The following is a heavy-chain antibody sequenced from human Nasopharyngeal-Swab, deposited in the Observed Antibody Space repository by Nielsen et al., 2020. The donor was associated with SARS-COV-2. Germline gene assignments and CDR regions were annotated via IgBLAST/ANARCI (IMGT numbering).Heavy chain of an antibody. CDR1: GYSISSGYY. Sequence: SETLSLTCAVSGYSISSGYYWGWIRQPPGKGLEWIGSIYHSGSTYYNPSLKSRVTISVDTSKNQFSLKLSSVTAADTAVYHCARRYGDFWSGHYFDYWGQGTLVTVSS. J-gene: IGHJ4*02. V-gene: IGHV4-38-2*01. D-gene: IGHD3-3*01. CDR3: ARRYGDFWSGHYFDY. CDR2: IYHSGST.